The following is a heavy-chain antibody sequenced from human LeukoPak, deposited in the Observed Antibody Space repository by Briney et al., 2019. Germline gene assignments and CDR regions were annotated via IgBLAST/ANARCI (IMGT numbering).Heavy chain of an antibody. CDR1: GFSLNNYG. Sequence: PGGSLRLSCAASGFSLNNYGMHWVRQAPGKGLEWVTSISYDGSKIYYADAVKGRITFSRDSAKNSLYLQMNSLRAEDTAVYYCARDAYRDRYFDYWGQGTLVTVSS. V-gene: IGHV3-30*03. D-gene: IGHD4-11*01. CDR3: ARDAYRDRYFDY. CDR2: ISYDGSKI. J-gene: IGHJ4*02.